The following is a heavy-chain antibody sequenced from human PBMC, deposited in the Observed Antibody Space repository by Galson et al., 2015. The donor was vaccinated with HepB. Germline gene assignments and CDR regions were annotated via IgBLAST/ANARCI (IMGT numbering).Heavy chain of an antibody. Sequence: QSGAEVKKPGESLKISCQGSAYNFANYWIGWVRQMPGKGLEWMGIIFPDDSDTRYSPSFRGQVTISADKSINTAYLQWSRLKASDTAIYYCASSLATTLYFDYWGQGTLVTVSS. J-gene: IGHJ4*02. CDR3: ASSLATTLYFDY. CDR2: IFPDDSDT. V-gene: IGHV5-51*01. D-gene: IGHD1-1*01. CDR1: AYNFANYW.